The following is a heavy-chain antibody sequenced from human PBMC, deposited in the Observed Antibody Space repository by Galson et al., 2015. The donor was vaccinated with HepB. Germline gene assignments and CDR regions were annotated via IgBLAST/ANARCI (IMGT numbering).Heavy chain of an antibody. V-gene: IGHV3-48*01. CDR2: ISSSNSTI. Sequence: SLRLSCAASGFTFSSYSMNWVRQAPGKGLEWVSYISSSNSTIYYAGSVKGRFTISRGNSKNKLSLQMNSLRVEDTAVYYCAKEETKVGTPGVDHWGQGILVTGSS. J-gene: IGHJ4*02. D-gene: IGHD4-23*01. CDR3: AKEETKVGTPGVDH. CDR1: GFTFSSYS.